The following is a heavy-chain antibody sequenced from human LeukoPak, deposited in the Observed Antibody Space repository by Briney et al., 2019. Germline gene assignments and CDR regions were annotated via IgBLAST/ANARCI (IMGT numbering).Heavy chain of an antibody. D-gene: IGHD4-17*01. V-gene: IGHV4-34*01. Sequence: SETLSLTCAVYGGSFSGYYWGWIRHPPGKGLEWVGEINHSGSTNYNPSLKSRVTISVDTSKNQSSLKLSSVTAADTAVYYFASPVTTVTTSSGAFDIWGQGTMVTVSS. CDR3: ASPVTTVTTSSGAFDI. CDR2: INHSGST. CDR1: GGSFSGYY. J-gene: IGHJ3*02.